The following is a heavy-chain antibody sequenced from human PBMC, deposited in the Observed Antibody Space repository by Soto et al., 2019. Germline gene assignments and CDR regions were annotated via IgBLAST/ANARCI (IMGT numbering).Heavy chain of an antibody. J-gene: IGHJ4*02. CDR1: GFSLSNARMG. CDR3: ARTVLYGHYVEVIDY. V-gene: IGHV2-26*01. CDR2: IFSNDEK. D-gene: IGHD4-17*01. Sequence: QVTLKESGPVLVKPTETLTLTCTVSGFSLSNARMGVSWIRQPPGKALEWLAHIFSNDEKSYSTSLKSRLTISNDTSKSQVVLTMTNLDPVDTATYYCARTVLYGHYVEVIDYWGQGTLVTVSS.